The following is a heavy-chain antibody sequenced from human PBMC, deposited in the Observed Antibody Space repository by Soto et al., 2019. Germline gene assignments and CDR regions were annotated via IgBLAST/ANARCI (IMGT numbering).Heavy chain of an antibody. J-gene: IGHJ3*02. CDR1: GFTVSSNY. V-gene: IGHV3-53*01. CDR3: APSHIVVVPAAHDAFDI. D-gene: IGHD2-2*01. CDR2: IYSGGST. Sequence: GGSLRLSCAASGFTVSSNYMSWVRQAPGKGLEWVSVIYSGGSTYYADSVKGRFTISRDNSKNTLYLQMNSLRAEDTAVYYCAPSHIVVVPAAHDAFDIWGQGTMVTVSS.